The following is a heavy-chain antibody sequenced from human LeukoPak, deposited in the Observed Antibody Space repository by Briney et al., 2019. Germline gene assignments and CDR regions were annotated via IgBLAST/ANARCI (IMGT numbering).Heavy chain of an antibody. CDR1: GYSFTGYF. D-gene: IGHD1-14*01. CDR3: VRDLIRCATTVCKAFDI. Sequence: GASVKVSCKASGYSFTGYFMHWVRQAPGQGLEWMGWIDPNNGNTYYAQKFQGRVTMTRDTAISTAYMEVISLTSDDTAVYYCVRDLIRCATTVCKAFDIWGPGTKVTVSS. J-gene: IGHJ3*02. V-gene: IGHV1-2*02. CDR2: IDPNNGNT.